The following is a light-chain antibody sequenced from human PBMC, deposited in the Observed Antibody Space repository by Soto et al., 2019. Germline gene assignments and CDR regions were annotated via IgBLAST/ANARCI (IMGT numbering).Light chain of an antibody. CDR2: GAS. CDR3: QQYGSSP. J-gene: IGKJ3*01. V-gene: IGKV3-20*01. CDR1: QSVSNNY. Sequence: EIVLTQSPGTLSLSPGEGATLSCRSSQSVSNNYLAWYQQKPGQAPRLLIYGASSRATGIPDRFSGSGSGTDFTLTISRLEPEDFAVYYCQQYGSSPFGPGTKVDIK.